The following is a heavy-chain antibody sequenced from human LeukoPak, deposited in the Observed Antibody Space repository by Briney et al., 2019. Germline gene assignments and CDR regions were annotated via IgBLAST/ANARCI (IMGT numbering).Heavy chain of an antibody. CDR2: ISGSGGST. Sequence: GGSLRLSCAASGFTFSSYAISWVRQAPGKGLEWVSAISGSGGSTYYADSVKGRFTISRDNSKNTLYLQMNSLRAGDTAVYYCAKTYYYDSSGRSLDYWGQGNLVTVSS. V-gene: IGHV3-23*01. CDR1: GFTFSSYA. D-gene: IGHD3-22*01. CDR3: AKTYYYDSSGRSLDY. J-gene: IGHJ4*02.